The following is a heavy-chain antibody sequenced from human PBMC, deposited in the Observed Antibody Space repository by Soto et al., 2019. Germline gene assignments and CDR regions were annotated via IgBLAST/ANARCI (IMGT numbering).Heavy chain of an antibody. CDR3: AKVLCSSTSCYNKNYFYSYGMDV. V-gene: IGHV3-23*01. CDR2: ISGSGDIT. J-gene: IGHJ6*02. Sequence: GGSLRLSCVASGFTFSNNAMSWVRQTRGKGLEWVSSISGSGDITYYADSVKGRFNISRDNSKHSLYLEMNSLTAEDTAIFYCAKVLCSSTSCYNKNYFYSYGMDVWGQGTTVSVS. CDR1: GFTFSNNA. D-gene: IGHD2-2*01.